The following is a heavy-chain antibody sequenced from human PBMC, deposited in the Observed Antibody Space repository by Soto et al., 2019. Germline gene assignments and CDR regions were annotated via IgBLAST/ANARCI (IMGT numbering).Heavy chain of an antibody. CDR2: ISSSSSYI. J-gene: IGHJ6*03. Sequence: GGSLRLSCAASGFTFSSYSMNWVRQAPGKGLEWVSSISSSSSYIYYADSVKGRFTISRDNAKNSLYLQMNSLRAEDTAVYYCARDHPMYSSSTRGVYYYYYMDVWGKGTTVTVSS. V-gene: IGHV3-21*01. CDR1: GFTFSSYS. D-gene: IGHD6-6*01. CDR3: ARDHPMYSSSTRGVYYYYYMDV.